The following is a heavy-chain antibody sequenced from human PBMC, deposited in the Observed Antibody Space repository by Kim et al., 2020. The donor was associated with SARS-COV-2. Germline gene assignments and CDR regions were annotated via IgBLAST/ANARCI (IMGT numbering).Heavy chain of an antibody. Sequence: PGQGLEWMGRINPNSGGTNYAQKFQGRVTMTRDTSSSTAYMELSRLRSDDTAVYYCARARYSYGSPGLPNWFDPWGQGTLVTVSS. CDR2: INPNSGGT. J-gene: IGHJ5*02. V-gene: IGHV1-2*06. CDR3: ARARYSYGSPGLPNWFDP. D-gene: IGHD5-18*01.